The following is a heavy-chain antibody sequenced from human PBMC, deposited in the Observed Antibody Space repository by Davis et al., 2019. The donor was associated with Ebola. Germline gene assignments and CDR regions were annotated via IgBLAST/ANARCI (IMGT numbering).Heavy chain of an antibody. J-gene: IGHJ6*02. CDR1: GFTFSSYA. D-gene: IGHD2-2*01. Sequence: GESLKISCAASGFTFSSYAMSWVRQAPGKGLEWVSGITSNGVTTYYSDSVKGRFTISRDNAKNSLYLQMNSLRAEDTAVYYCVPAAMHYGMDVWGQGTTVTVSS. CDR2: ITSNGVTT. V-gene: IGHV3-23*01. CDR3: VPAAMHYGMDV.